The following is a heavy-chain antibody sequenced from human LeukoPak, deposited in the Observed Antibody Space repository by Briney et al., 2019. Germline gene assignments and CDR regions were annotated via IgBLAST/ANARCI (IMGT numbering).Heavy chain of an antibody. Sequence: QAGGSLRLSCAASGFTFSSYGMSWVRQAPGKGLEWVSAISGSAANTYYADSVKGRFTISRDNSKNTLYLQMNSLRADDTAVYYCAGGYYYGSGSYYNLARGDYWGQGTLVTVSS. J-gene: IGHJ4*02. V-gene: IGHV3-23*01. CDR1: GFTFSSYG. CDR2: ISGSAANT. CDR3: AGGYYYGSGSYYNLARGDY. D-gene: IGHD3-10*01.